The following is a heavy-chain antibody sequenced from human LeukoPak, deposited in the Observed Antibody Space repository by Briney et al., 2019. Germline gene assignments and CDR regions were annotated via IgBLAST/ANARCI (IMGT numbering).Heavy chain of an antibody. V-gene: IGHV3-23*01. CDR1: GFTFSSYA. CDR3: AKVALWGGYVWGTEYYFDY. CDR2: ISGSGGST. D-gene: IGHD3-16*01. J-gene: IGHJ4*02. Sequence: PGGSLRLSCAASGFTFSSYAMSWVRQAPGKGLEWVSAISGSGGSTYYADSVKGRFTISRDNSKNTLYLQMNSLRAEDTAVYYCAKVALWGGYVWGTEYYFDYWGQGTLVTVSS.